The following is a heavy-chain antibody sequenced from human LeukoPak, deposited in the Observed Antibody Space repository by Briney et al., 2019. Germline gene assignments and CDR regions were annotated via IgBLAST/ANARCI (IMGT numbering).Heavy chain of an antibody. J-gene: IGHJ4*02. V-gene: IGHV3-23*01. CDR1: GFTFSSYA. Sequence: GGPLRLSCAASGFTFSSYAMNWVRQAPGKGLEWVSGISGSGDNTYYADSVKGRFTISRGNSKNTLYLQMNSLRAEDTAVYYCAKVRSGDIAAALNYWGQGTLVPVSS. D-gene: IGHD6-13*01. CDR3: AKVRSGDIAAALNY. CDR2: ISGSGDNT.